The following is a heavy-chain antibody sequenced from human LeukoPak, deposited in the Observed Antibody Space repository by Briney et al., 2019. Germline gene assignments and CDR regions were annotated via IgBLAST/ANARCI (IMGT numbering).Heavy chain of an antibody. CDR3: ARDSVLGCGGDCYTHFDY. CDR1: GGTFNNYA. V-gene: IGHV1-69*04. J-gene: IGHJ4*02. Sequence: ASVKVSCKASGGTFNNYAFSWVRQAPGQGREWMGRIIPILGIANYAQKFQGRVTITADKSTSTAYMELSSLGSEDTAVYYCARDSVLGCGGDCYTHFDYWGQGTLVTVSS. D-gene: IGHD2-21*02. CDR2: IIPILGIA.